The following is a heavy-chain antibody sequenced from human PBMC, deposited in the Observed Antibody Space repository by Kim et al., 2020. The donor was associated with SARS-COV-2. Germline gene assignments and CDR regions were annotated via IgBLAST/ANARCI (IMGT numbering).Heavy chain of an antibody. CDR1: GFTFSSYA. D-gene: IGHD5-12*01. J-gene: IGHJ4*02. CDR2: ISGSGGST. CDR3: AKDRLPQMDIVAKYYFDY. Sequence: GGSLRLSCAASGFTFSSYAMSWVRQAPGKGLEWVSAISGSGGSTYYADSVKGRFTISRDNSKNTLYLQMNSLRAEDTAVYYCAKDRLPQMDIVAKYYFDYWGQGTLVTVSS. V-gene: IGHV3-23*01.